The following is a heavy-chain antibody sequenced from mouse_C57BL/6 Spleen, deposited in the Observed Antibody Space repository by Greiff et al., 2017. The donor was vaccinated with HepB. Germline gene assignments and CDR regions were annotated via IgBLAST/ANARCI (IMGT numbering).Heavy chain of an antibody. CDR2: IDPSDSET. J-gene: IGHJ2*01. CDR1: GYTFTSYW. CDR3: ARSSYYGSRGFDY. Sequence: QLQQPGAELVRPGSSVKLSCKASGYTFTSYWMHWVKQRPIQGLEWIGNIDPSDSETHYNQKFKDKATLTVDKSSSTAYMQLSSLTSEDSAVYYCARSSYYGSRGFDYWGQGTTLTVSS. V-gene: IGHV1-52*01. D-gene: IGHD1-1*01.